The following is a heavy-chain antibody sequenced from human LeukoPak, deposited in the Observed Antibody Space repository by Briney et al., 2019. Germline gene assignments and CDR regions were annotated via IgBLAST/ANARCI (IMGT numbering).Heavy chain of an antibody. V-gene: IGHV1-46*01. Sequence: ASVKVSCKASGYTFTSYYMHWVRQAPGQGLEWMGIINPSGGCTSYAQKFQGRVTMTRDTSTSTVYMELSSLRSEDTAVYYCARDGAGRGYSYGYVGSPTSYYYYYYMDVWGKGTTVTISS. CDR2: INPSGGCT. CDR1: GYTFTSYY. D-gene: IGHD5-18*01. J-gene: IGHJ6*03. CDR3: ARDGAGRGYSYGYVGSPTSYYYYYYMDV.